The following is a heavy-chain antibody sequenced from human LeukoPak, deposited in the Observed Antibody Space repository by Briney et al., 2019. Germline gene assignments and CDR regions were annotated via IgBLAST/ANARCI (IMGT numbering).Heavy chain of an antibody. CDR2: IYYSGST. J-gene: IGHJ5*02. V-gene: IGHV4-61*05. Sequence: SETLSLTCTVSGGSISSSSYYWGWIRQPPGKGLEWIGYIYYSGSTNYNPSLKSRVTISVDTSKNQFSLKLSSVTAADTAVYYCARASSWFGELPLSSWFDPWGQGTLVTVSS. CDR1: GGSISSSSYY. D-gene: IGHD3-10*01. CDR3: ARASSWFGELPLSSWFDP.